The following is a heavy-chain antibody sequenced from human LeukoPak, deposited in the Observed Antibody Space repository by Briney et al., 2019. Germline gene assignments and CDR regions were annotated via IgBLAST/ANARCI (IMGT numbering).Heavy chain of an antibody. CDR2: IYWNDDK. V-gene: IGHV2-5*01. CDR3: AHIEHSGWLAAVYFGY. D-gene: IGHD6-19*01. J-gene: IGHJ4*02. Sequence: SGPTLVKPTQTLTLTCTFSGFSLSTSGVGVGWIRQPPGKALEWLALIYWNDDKRYSPSLKSRLTITKDTSKNQVVLTMTNMDPVDTATYYCAHIEHSGWLAAVYFGYWGQGTLVTVSS. CDR1: GFSLSTSGVG.